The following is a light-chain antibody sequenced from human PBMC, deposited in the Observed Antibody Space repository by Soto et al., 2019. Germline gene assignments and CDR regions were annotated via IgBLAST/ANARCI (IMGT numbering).Light chain of an antibody. J-gene: IGKJ4*01. CDR1: QSVNTF. V-gene: IGKV3-11*01. CDR3: QQRFNWPGLT. CDR2: DAS. Sequence: EIVLTQSPATLSLSPGERATLSCRASQSVNTFLAWYQQKPGQAPRLLISDASNRATGIPARFSGSGSGTAFTLTISSREPEDFAVYYCQQRFNWPGLTFGGGTKVEIK.